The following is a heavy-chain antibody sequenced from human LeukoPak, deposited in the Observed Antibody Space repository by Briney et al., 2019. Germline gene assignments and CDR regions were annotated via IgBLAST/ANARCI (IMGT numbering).Heavy chain of an antibody. J-gene: IGHJ6*03. Sequence: PGGFLRLSCAASGFTFSSYWMHWVRQAPGEGLVWVSRINTDGSSTSYADSVKGRFTISRDNAKNTLYLQMNSLRAEDTAVYYCARGARGYDYGYYYYYMDAWRKGTTVTVSS. CDR3: ARGARGYDYGYYYYYMDA. D-gene: IGHD5-12*01. CDR1: GFTFSSYW. CDR2: INTDGSST. V-gene: IGHV3-74*01.